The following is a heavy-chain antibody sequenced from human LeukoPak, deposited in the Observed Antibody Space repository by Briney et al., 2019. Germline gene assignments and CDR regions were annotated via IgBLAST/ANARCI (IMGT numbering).Heavy chain of an antibody. CDR3: ARAYSSYTPSDY. CDR1: GGSISSYY. D-gene: IGHD6-6*01. V-gene: IGHV4-59*01. J-gene: IGHJ4*02. Sequence: SETLSLTCTVSGGSISSYYWSWIRQPPGKGLEWIGYIYYGGSTNYNPSLKSRVTVSVDTSKNQFSLKLSSVTAADTAVYYCARAYSSYTPSDYWGQGTLVTVSS. CDR2: IYYGGST.